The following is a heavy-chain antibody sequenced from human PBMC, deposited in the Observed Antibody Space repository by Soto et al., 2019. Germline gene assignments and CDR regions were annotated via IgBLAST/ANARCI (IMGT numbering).Heavy chain of an antibody. J-gene: IGHJ5*02. D-gene: IGHD3-3*01. CDR1: GGSISSYY. Sequence: SETLSLTCTVSGGSISSYYWSWIRQPPGKGLEWIGYIYYSGSTNYNPSLKSRVTISVDTSKNQFSLKLSSVTAADTAVYYCARRVNYDFWRRGWFDPWGQGTLVTVSS. CDR2: IYYSGST. V-gene: IGHV4-59*08. CDR3: ARRVNYDFWRRGWFDP.